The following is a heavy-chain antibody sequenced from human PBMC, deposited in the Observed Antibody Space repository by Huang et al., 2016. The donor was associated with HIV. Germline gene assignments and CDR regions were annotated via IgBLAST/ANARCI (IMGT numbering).Heavy chain of an antibody. D-gene: IGHD6-19*01. CDR3: ARVGGVAAGTFGTFDI. V-gene: IGHV3-21*01. J-gene: IGHJ3*02. CDR2: ISSSSSNI. Sequence: EVQLVESGGGLVKPGGSLRRSCAASGFTFSGYSMNGVRQAPVNVLGWVSCISSSSSNIYYADSVKGRFTIARDNAKNSLYLQMNSLRAEDTAVYYCARVGGVAAGTFGTFDIWGQGTMVTVSS. CDR1: GFTFSGYS.